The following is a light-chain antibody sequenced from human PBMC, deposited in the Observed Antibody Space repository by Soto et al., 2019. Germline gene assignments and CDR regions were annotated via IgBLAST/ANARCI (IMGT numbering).Light chain of an antibody. CDR1: SSNIGAGYD. J-gene: IGLJ1*01. Sequence: QLVLTQPPSVSGAPGQRVTISCTGSSSNIGAGYDVHWYQQLPGTAPKVLIYGNSNRPSGVPDRFSGSKSGTSASLAITGLQAEDEADYYCQSYDSSLSGYVFGTGTK. CDR2: GNS. V-gene: IGLV1-40*01. CDR3: QSYDSSLSGYV.